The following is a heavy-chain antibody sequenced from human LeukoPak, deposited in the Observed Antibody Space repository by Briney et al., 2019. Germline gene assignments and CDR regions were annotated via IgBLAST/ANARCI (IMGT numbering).Heavy chain of an antibody. Sequence: GGSLRLSCAASGFSFTTHWMTWVRQAPGKGLEWVANIKEDGSQKLYVDSVKGRFTISRDNAKNSLYLQMDSLRAEDTAVYYCAEGGSYSDYWGQGTLVTVSS. D-gene: IGHD2-21*01. CDR3: AEGGSYSDY. V-gene: IGHV3-7*01. J-gene: IGHJ4*02. CDR1: GFSFTTHW. CDR2: IKEDGSQK.